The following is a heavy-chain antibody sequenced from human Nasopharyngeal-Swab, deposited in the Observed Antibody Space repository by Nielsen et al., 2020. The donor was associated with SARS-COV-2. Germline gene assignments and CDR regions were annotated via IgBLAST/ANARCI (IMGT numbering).Heavy chain of an antibody. V-gene: IGHV3-23*01. CDR1: GFTFSSYA. Sequence: GESLKISCAASGFTFSSYAMSWVRQAPGKGLEWVSDISGSGDSTFYSDSVKGRFTMSRDNSKNMLYLQMSSLRAEDTAVYYCAKRGVVVAATSWFDPWGQGTLVTVSS. CDR2: ISGSGDST. CDR3: AKRGVVVAATSWFDP. J-gene: IGHJ5*02. D-gene: IGHD2-15*01.